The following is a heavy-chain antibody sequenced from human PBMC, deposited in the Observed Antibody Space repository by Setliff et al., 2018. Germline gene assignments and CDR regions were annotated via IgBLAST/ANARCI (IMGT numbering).Heavy chain of an antibody. D-gene: IGHD2-21*01. J-gene: IGHJ4*02. V-gene: IGHV1-2*02. CDR2: IRPLRGDT. CDR3: ARDGGERWLEY. Sequence: ASVKVSCKASGYIFSAYHVHWVRQAPGQGPEWVGCIRPLRGDTKSAQKFQGRLTMTGDASINTAFMELTGLTSDDTAVYYCARDGGERWLEYWGQGTLVTVSS. CDR1: GYIFSAYH.